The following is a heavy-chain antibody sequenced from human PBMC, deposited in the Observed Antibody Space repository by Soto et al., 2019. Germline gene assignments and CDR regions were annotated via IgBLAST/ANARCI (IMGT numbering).Heavy chain of an antibody. CDR3: TRGISAAYDSTFDL. Sequence: EVQLVESGGGLVQPWGSLRLSCASSVFAFNNYWMHSVRQAPVKWLVWVARINSDGTLTNYADSVKGRFTSSREDARNTMYVQMNSLRGEDAALYFCTRGISAAYDSTFDLWGKGALVTVAS. CDR1: VFAFNNYW. J-gene: IGHJ4*02. D-gene: IGHD3-16*01. V-gene: IGHV3-74*01. CDR2: INSDGTLT.